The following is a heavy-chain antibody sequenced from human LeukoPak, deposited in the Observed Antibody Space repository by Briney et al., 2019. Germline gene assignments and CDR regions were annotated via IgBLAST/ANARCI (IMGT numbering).Heavy chain of an antibody. CDR1: GFTFSTYW. CDR2: IKEDGSEK. Sequence: RGSLRLSCAASGFTFSTYWMSWVRQAPGKGPEWVANIKEDGSEKYYADSVKDRFTISRDNAKTSLHLQMDSLRAEDTAVYYCFRDDGPGTWGQGTLVTVSS. J-gene: IGHJ5*02. V-gene: IGHV3-7*01. CDR3: FRDDGPGT. D-gene: IGHD3-10*01.